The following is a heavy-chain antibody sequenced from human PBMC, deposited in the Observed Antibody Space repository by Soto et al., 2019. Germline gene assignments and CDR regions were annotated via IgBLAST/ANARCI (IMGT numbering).Heavy chain of an antibody. CDR1: GYSFSNHW. CDR3: ARRMQAGFYYGMDV. D-gene: IGHD2-15*01. Sequence: PGESLKISCKGSGYSFSNHWIGWVRQMPGKGLEWMGIIYPGDSDTRHSPSFQGQVTISADKSISTAYLQWSSLKASDTAIYYCARRMQAGFYYGMDVWGQGTAVTVSS. CDR2: IYPGDSDT. V-gene: IGHV5-51*01. J-gene: IGHJ6*02.